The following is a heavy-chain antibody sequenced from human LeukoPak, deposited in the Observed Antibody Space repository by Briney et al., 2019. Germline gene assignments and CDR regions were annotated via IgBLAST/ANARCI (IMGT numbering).Heavy chain of an antibody. CDR1: GYSISSGYY. CDR2: IYHSGST. J-gene: IGHJ4*02. CDR3: ATIDSGYDYYFDY. V-gene: IGHV4-38-2*02. D-gene: IGHD5-12*01. Sequence: SETLSLTCTVSGYSISSGYYWGWIRQPPGKGLEWIGSIYHSGSTYYNPSLKSRVTISVDTSKNQFSLKLSSVTAADTAVYYCATIDSGYDYYFDYWGQGTLVTVSS.